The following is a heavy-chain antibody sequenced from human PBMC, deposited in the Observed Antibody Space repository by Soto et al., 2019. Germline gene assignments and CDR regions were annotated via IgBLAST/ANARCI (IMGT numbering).Heavy chain of an antibody. Sequence: GGSLRLSCAASGFTFSSYWMSWVRQAPGKGLEWVANIKQDGSEKYYLDSVKGRFTISRDNAKNSLYLQMNSLRAEDTAVYYCAGDANGGLTFDPWGQGTLVTVSS. J-gene: IGHJ5*02. D-gene: IGHD4-17*01. CDR3: AGDANGGLTFDP. CDR2: IKQDGSEK. CDR1: GFTFSSYW. V-gene: IGHV3-7*01.